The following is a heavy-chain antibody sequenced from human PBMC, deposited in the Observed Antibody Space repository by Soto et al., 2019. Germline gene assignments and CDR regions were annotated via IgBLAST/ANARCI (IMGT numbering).Heavy chain of an antibody. D-gene: IGHD4-4*01. Sequence: PGGSLRLSCAASGFTFSNAWMSWVRQAPGKGLEWVGRIKSKTDGGTTDYAAPVKVRFTLSRADSKNTLYLQMNRLKTEDTAVYYCTTGDYSYYYGMDVWGQGTTVTVSS. V-gene: IGHV3-15*01. CDR1: GFTFSNAW. CDR2: IKSKTDGGTT. CDR3: TTGDYSYYYGMDV. J-gene: IGHJ6*02.